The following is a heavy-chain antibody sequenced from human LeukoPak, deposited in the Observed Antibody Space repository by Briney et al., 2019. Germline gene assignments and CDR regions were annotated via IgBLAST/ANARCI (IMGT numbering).Heavy chain of an antibody. CDR2: IYYSGST. J-gene: IGHJ5*02. Sequence: SSETLSLTCTVSGGSISSSSYYWGWIRQPPGKGLEWIGSIYYSGSTYYNPSLKSRVTISVDTSKNQFSLKLSSVTAADTAVYYCARGYWESNWFDPWGQGTLVTVSS. V-gene: IGHV4-39*07. CDR3: ARGYWESNWFDP. CDR1: GGSISSSSYY. D-gene: IGHD1-26*01.